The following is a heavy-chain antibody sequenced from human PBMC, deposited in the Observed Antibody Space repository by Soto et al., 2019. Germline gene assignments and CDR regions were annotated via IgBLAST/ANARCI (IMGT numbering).Heavy chain of an antibody. J-gene: IGHJ4*02. D-gene: IGHD3-16*02. CDR1: GYTLTELS. Sequence: GASVKVSCKVSGYTLTELSMHWVRQAPGKGLEWMGGFDPEDGETIYAQKFQGRVTMTEDTSTDTAYMELSSLRSEDTAVYYCATLPPREYYDYIWGSYRSFDYWGQGTLVTVS. V-gene: IGHV1-24*01. CDR3: ATLPPREYYDYIWGSYRSFDY. CDR2: FDPEDGET.